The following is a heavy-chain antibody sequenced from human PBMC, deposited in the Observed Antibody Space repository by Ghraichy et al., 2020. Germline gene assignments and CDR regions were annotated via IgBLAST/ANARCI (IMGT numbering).Heavy chain of an antibody. CDR2: INHSGST. Sequence: SETLSLTCAVYGGSFSGYYWSWIRQPPGKGLEWIGEINHSGSTNYNPSLKSRVTISVDTSKNQFSLKLSSVTAADTAVYYCARGSDVLLWFGEFDRLGNWFDPWGHGTLVTVSS. J-gene: IGHJ5*02. D-gene: IGHD3-10*01. V-gene: IGHV4-34*01. CDR3: ARGSDVLLWFGEFDRLGNWFDP. CDR1: GGSFSGYY.